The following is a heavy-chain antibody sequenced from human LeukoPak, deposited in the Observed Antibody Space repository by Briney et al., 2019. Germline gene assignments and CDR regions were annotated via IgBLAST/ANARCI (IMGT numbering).Heavy chain of an antibody. CDR2: ISWNSGSI. D-gene: IGHD3-10*01. CDR1: GFTFGDYA. CDR3: AKGREIYYYMAV. J-gene: IGHJ6*03. V-gene: IGHV3-9*01. Sequence: PGGSLRLSCAASGFTFGDYAMRWVRQAPGKGLEWVSGISWNSGSIGYADSVKGRFTISRDNAKNSLYLQMNSLRAEDTALYYYAKGREIYYYMAVWGKGTTVTVSS.